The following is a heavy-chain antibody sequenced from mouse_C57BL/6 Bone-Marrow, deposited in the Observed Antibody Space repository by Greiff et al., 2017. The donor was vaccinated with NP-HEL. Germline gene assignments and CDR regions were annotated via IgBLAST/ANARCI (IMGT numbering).Heavy chain of an antibody. D-gene: IGHD1-1*01. CDR1: GYSITSGYY. J-gene: IGHJ2*01. V-gene: IGHV3-6*01. CDR3: AREGYGSSYRGPYYFDY. Sequence: VQLQQSGPGLVKPSQSLSLTCSVTGYSITSGYYWNWIRQFPGNKLEWMGYISYDGSNNYNPSLKNRISITRDTSKNQFFLKLNSVTTEDTATYYCAREGYGSSYRGPYYFDYWGQGTTLTVSS. CDR2: ISYDGSN.